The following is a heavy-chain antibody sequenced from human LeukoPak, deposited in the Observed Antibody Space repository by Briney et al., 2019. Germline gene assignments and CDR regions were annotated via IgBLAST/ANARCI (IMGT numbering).Heavy chain of an antibody. CDR1: GIIFHNYD. CDR2: ISYDGSNK. Sequence: GGSLRLSCAASGIIFHNYDMHWVRQAPGQGLEWVAVISYDGSNKYYADSVKGRFTISRDNSKNTLYLQMNSLRAEDTAVYYCAKDSTGYNWNYGWWYYYYGMDVWGQGTTVTVSS. J-gene: IGHJ6*02. D-gene: IGHD1-7*01. CDR3: AKDSTGYNWNYGWWYYYYGMDV. V-gene: IGHV3-30*18.